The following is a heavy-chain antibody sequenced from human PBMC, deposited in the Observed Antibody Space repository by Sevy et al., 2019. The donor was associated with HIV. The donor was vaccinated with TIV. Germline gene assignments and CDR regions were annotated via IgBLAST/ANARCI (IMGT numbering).Heavy chain of an antibody. CDR3: ARHSHGSGTYYVPFDS. J-gene: IGHJ4*02. V-gene: IGHV4-38-2*01. Sequence: SETLSLSCVVSGYSITSGYYWGWIRQPPGKGLEWIASIYQCGSTHYNPSLKSRVTMSVDTSKNQFSLKLSSVTAADTAVYYCARHSHGSGTYYVPFDSWGQGTLVTVSS. CDR1: GYSITSGYY. CDR2: IYQCGST. D-gene: IGHD3-10*01.